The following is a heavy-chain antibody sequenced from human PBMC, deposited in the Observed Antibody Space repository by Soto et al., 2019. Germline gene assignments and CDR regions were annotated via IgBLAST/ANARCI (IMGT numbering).Heavy chain of an antibody. CDR1: GFTFSSYG. J-gene: IGHJ5*02. CDR2: IWYDGSNK. Sequence: GGSLRLSCAASGFTFSSYGMHWVRQAPGKGLEWVAVIWYDGSNKYYADSVKGRFTISRDNSKNTLYPQMNSLRAEDTAVYYCARDGSIAVAVSWFDPWGQGTLVTVSS. CDR3: ARDGSIAVAVSWFDP. V-gene: IGHV3-33*01. D-gene: IGHD6-19*01.